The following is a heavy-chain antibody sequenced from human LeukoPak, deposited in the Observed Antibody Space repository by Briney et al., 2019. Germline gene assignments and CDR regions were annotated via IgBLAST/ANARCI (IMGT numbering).Heavy chain of an antibody. CDR1: GGSISSYY. V-gene: IGHV4-4*07. Sequence: PSESLSLTCTVSGGSISSYYWSWIRQPAGKGLEWIGRIYTSGSTNYNPSLKSRVTMSVDTSKNQFSLKLSSVTAADTAVYYCARGKYYYDSSGYYSMDVWGKGTTVTISS. CDR3: ARGKYYYDSSGYYSMDV. CDR2: IYTSGST. D-gene: IGHD3-22*01. J-gene: IGHJ6*04.